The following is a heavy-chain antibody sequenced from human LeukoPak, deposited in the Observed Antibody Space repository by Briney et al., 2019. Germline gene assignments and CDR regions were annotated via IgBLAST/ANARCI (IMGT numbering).Heavy chain of an antibody. Sequence: GGSLRLSCAASGFTFSSYSMNWVRQAPGKGLEWVSSISSSSSYIYYADSVKGRFTISRDNAKNSLYLQMNSLRAEDTAVYYCARALFMGLGFNNDYFDYWGQGTLVTVSS. CDR1: GFTFSSYS. CDR2: ISSSSSYI. CDR3: ARALFMGLGFNNDYFDY. D-gene: IGHD2-8*01. J-gene: IGHJ4*02. V-gene: IGHV3-21*01.